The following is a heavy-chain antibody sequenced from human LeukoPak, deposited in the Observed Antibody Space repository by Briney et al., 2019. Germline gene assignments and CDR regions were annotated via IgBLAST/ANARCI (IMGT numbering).Heavy chain of an antibody. J-gene: IGHJ4*02. CDR3: ARGRSSGDY. CDR2: ISSSSSYT. Sequence: KTGGSLRLSCAASGFTFSSYSMNWVRQAPGKGLEWVSSISSSSSYTYYADSVKGRFTISRDNAKNSLYLQMNSLRAEDTAVYYCARGRSSGDYWGQGTLATVSS. V-gene: IGHV3-21*01. CDR1: GFTFSSYS. D-gene: IGHD3-22*01.